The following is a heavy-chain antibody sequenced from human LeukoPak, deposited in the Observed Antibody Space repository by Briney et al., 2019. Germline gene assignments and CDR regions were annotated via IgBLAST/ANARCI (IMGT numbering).Heavy chain of an antibody. J-gene: IGHJ4*02. CDR1: RFTFSNYA. CDR3: AKWGDYDVFTGYYDADY. V-gene: IGHV3-23*01. D-gene: IGHD3-9*01. CDR2: ITGSGGST. Sequence: PGGSLRLSCAASRFTFSNYAMSWVRQAPGKGLEWVSAITGSGGSTYYANSVKGRFTISRDNSKNTLYLQMNSLRAEDTAIYSCAKWGDYDVFTGYYDADYWGQGTLVTVSS.